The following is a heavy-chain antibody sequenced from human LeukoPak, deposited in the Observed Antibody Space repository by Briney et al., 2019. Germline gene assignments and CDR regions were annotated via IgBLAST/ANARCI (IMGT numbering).Heavy chain of an antibody. V-gene: IGHV1-2*02. Sequence: ASVKVSCKASGYTFTSYGISWVRQAPGQGLEWMGWINPNSGGTNYAQKFQGRVTMTRDTSISTAYMELSRLRSDDTAVYYCARGHFQAMVRGVIIVYWGQGNLVTVSS. CDR1: GYTFTSYG. CDR3: ARGHFQAMVRGVIIVY. CDR2: INPNSGGT. D-gene: IGHD3-10*01. J-gene: IGHJ4*02.